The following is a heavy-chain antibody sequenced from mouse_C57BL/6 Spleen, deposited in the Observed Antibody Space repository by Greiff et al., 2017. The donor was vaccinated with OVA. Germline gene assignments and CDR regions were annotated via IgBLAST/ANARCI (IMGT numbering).Heavy chain of an antibody. Sequence: VQLQQPGAELVKPGASVKMSCKASGYTFTSYWITWVKQRPGQGLEWIGDIYPGSGSTNYNEKFKSKATLTVDTSSSTAYMQLSSLTSEDSAVYYCARDITTVADWYFDVWGTGTTVTVSS. CDR1: GYTFTSYW. D-gene: IGHD1-1*01. V-gene: IGHV1-55*01. J-gene: IGHJ1*03. CDR2: IYPGSGST. CDR3: ARDITTVADWYFDV.